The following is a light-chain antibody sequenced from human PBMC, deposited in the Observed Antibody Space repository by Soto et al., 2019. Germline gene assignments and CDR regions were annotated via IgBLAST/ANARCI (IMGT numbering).Light chain of an antibody. CDR2: EVS. CDR3: NSYGSTSTRHV. CDR1: SSDVGGYNY. J-gene: IGLJ1*01. V-gene: IGLV2-14*01. Sequence: QSALTQPASVSGSPGQSITISCTGTSSDVGGYNYVSWYQQHPGKAPKLMIYEVSNRPSGVSNRFSGSKSGNTASLTISGLQAEDEADYFCNSYGSTSTRHVFRTGTKLTVL.